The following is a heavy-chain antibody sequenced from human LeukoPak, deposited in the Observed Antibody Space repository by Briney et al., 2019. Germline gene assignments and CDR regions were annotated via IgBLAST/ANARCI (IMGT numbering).Heavy chain of an antibody. CDR3: ARETSGSSDY. V-gene: IGHV3-74*01. CDR1: GFTFSSYW. Sequence: GGPLTLSCAVSGFTFSSYWMHWVRQAPGKGLVWVSRVNSDGSSTGYADSVKWRFTISRDNAKNTLYLQLNSLRAEDTALYYCARETSGSSDYWGQGGLVTVSS. J-gene: IGHJ4*02. CDR2: VNSDGSST. D-gene: IGHD3-22*01.